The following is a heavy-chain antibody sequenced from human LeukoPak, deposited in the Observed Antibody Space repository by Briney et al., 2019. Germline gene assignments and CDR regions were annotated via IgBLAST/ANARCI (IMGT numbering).Heavy chain of an antibody. V-gene: IGHV4-39*07. D-gene: IGHD5-18*01. CDR2: IYYTGTT. CDR3: ARAWGGNTAMTRLRYYFDY. J-gene: IGHJ4*02. Sequence: SETLSLTCTVSSGSISVTGIDWGWVRQPPGKGLEYIGKIYYTGTTSYNPSLKSRVTISIDTSKNQFSLKLSSVTAADTAVYYCARAWGGNTAMTRLRYYFDYWGQGTLVTVSS. CDR1: SGSISVTGID.